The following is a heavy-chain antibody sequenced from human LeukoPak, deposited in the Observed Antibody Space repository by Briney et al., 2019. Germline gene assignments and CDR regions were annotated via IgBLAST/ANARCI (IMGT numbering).Heavy chain of an antibody. J-gene: IGHJ4*02. D-gene: IGHD3-22*01. CDR3: ARDVYYYDSSGYYYSSYFDY. CDR2: IYTSGST. V-gene: IGHV4-4*07. Sequence: SETLSLTCTVSSGSISSYYWSWIRQPAGKGLEWIGRIYTSGSTNYNPSLKSRVTMSVDTSKNQFSLKLSSVTAADTAVYYCARDVYYYDSSGYYYSSYFDYWGQGTLVTVSS. CDR1: SGSISSYY.